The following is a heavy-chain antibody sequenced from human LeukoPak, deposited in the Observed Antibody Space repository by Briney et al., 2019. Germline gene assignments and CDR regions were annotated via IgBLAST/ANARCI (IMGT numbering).Heavy chain of an antibody. CDR2: ISYDGSNK. D-gene: IGHD1-26*01. CDR1: GFTFSSYA. V-gene: IGHV3-30*04. J-gene: IGHJ5*02. Sequence: GRSLRLSCAASGFTFSSYAMHRVRQAPGKGLEWGAVISYDGSNKYYADSAKGRFTISRDNSKNTLYLQMNSLRAEDTAVYYCARDIGAFDPWGQGTLVTVSS. CDR3: ARDIGAFDP.